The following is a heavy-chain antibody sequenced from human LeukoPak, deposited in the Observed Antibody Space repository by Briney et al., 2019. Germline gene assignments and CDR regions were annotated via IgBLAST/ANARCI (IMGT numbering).Heavy chain of an antibody. J-gene: IGHJ4*02. V-gene: IGHV4-31*03. Sequence: SQTLSLTCTVSGGSISSGGYYWSWIRQHPGKGLEWIGYIYYSGSTNYNPSLKSRVTISVDTSKNQFSLKLSSVTAADTAVYYCARERYGSGSYWQDYWGQGTMVTVSS. CDR1: GGSISSGGYY. D-gene: IGHD3-10*01. CDR2: IYYSGST. CDR3: ARERYGSGSYWQDY.